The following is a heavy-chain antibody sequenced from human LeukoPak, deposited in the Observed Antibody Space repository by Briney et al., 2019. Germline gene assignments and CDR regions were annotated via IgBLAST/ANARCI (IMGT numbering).Heavy chain of an antibody. Sequence: SETLSLTCTVSGGSISSYYWSWIRQPPGKGLEWIGYIYYSGSTNYNPSLKSRVTISVDTSKNQFSLKLSSVTAAGTAVYYCARRGVYGAYDAFDIWGQGTMVTVSS. CDR2: IYYSGST. CDR1: GGSISSYY. CDR3: ARRGVYGAYDAFDI. V-gene: IGHV4-59*01. D-gene: IGHD4-17*01. J-gene: IGHJ3*02.